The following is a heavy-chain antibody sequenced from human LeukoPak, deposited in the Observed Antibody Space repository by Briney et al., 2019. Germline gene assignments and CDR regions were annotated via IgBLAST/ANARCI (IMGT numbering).Heavy chain of an antibody. J-gene: IGHJ4*02. V-gene: IGHV3-30*03. Sequence: GRSLRLSCAASGFTFSSYGMHWVRQAPGKGLEWVAVISYDGSNRYYADSVKGRFTISRDTSKNTLYLQMNSLRAEDTALYYCVRGITMMVDWGQGTLVTVSS. D-gene: IGHD3-22*01. CDR1: GFTFSSYG. CDR2: ISYDGSNR. CDR3: VRGITMMVD.